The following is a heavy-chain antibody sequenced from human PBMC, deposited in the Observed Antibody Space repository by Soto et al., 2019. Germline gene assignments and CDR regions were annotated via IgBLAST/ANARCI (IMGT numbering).Heavy chain of an antibody. CDR1: GFTFSSYS. CDR3: ARGLYGSGTYLSHFDY. V-gene: IGHV3-48*01. CDR2: ISSSSSTI. D-gene: IGHD3-10*01. J-gene: IGHJ4*02. Sequence: GGSLRLSCVVSGFTFSSYSMYWVRQAPGKGLEWVSYISSSSSTIHYADSVKGRFTISRDNAKNSLYLQMNSLRAEDTAVYYCARGLYGSGTYLSHFDYWGQGALVTVSS.